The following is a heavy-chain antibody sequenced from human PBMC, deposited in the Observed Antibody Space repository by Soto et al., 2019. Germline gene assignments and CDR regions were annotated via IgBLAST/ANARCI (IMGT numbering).Heavy chain of an antibody. D-gene: IGHD6-13*01. CDR1: GYSFTSYW. CDR2: IYPGDSDT. CDR3: ANWPRAAAGIHTPGVYYYYGMDV. J-gene: IGHJ6*02. V-gene: IGHV5-51*01. Sequence: PGESLKISCKGSGYSFTSYWIGWVRQMPGKGLEWMGIIYPGDSDTRYSPSFQGQVTISADKSISTAYLQWSSLKASDTAMYYCANWPRAAAGIHTPGVYYYYGMDVWGQGTTVTVSS.